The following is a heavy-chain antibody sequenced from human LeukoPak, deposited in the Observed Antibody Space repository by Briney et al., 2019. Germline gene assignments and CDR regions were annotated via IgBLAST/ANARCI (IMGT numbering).Heavy chain of an antibody. D-gene: IGHD2-21*02. CDR2: ISTSGSSV. CDR1: GFSFSTYE. Sequence: PGGSLRLSCVASGFSFSTYEMNWVRQAPGKGLEWVAYISTSGSSVYYADSLKGRFTVSRDNAKSSLFLQVDSLTVADTAVYYCARVGREVTTGYFDDWGQGTLVAVSS. CDR3: ARVGREVTTGYFDD. J-gene: IGHJ4*02. V-gene: IGHV3-48*03.